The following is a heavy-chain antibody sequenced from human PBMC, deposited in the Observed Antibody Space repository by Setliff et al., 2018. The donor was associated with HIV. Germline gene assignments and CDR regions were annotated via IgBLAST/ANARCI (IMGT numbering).Heavy chain of an antibody. Sequence: SETLSLTCTVSGDSVSRSNYYWAWIRQPPGKGLEWIGSIDYNEITYYNPSLKSRVTLSVDTPKNQFSLYLSSVTAADTAVYYCARIVRWELVATSTFFYYYMDVWGKGTTVTVSS. CDR2: IDYNEIT. CDR3: ARIVRWELVATSTFFYYYMDV. V-gene: IGHV4-39*01. CDR1: GDSVSRSNYY. J-gene: IGHJ6*03. D-gene: IGHD1-26*01.